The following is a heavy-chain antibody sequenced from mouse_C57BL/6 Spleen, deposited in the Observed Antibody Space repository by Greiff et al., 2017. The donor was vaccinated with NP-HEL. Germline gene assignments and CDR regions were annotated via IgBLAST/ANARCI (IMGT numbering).Heavy chain of an antibody. D-gene: IGHD2-5*01. V-gene: IGHV1-5*01. CDR3: TKNAYYSNYDDAMDY. Sequence: EVQRVESGTVLARPGASVKMSCKTSGYTFTSYWMHWVKQRPGQGLEWIGAIYPGNSDTSYNQKFKGKAKLTAVTSASTAYMELSSLTNEDSAVYYCTKNAYYSNYDDAMDYWGQGTSVTVSS. J-gene: IGHJ4*01. CDR2: IYPGNSDT. CDR1: GYTFTSYW.